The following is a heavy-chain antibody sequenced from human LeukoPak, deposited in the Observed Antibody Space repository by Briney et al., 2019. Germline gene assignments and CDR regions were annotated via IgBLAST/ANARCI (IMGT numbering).Heavy chain of an antibody. V-gene: IGHV3-48*03. D-gene: IGHD6-13*01. CDR2: ISSSGSTI. CDR1: GFTFSSYE. J-gene: IGHJ4*02. CDR3: AKAAQRGGSGYSSSWYFDY. Sequence: PGGSLRLSCAASGFTFSSYEMNWVRQAPGKGLEWVSYISSSGSTIYYADSVKGRFTISRDNAKNSLYLQMNSLRAEDTAVYYCAKAAQRGGSGYSSSWYFDYWGQGTLVTVSS.